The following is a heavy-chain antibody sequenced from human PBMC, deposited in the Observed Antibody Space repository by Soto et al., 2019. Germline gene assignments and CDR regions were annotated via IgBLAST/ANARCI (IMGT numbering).Heavy chain of an antibody. J-gene: IGHJ3*01. Sequence: EVQLVQSGAEVKKPGESLPISCKASGYSFTNYWIGWVRQLSGRGPEGMTIISPGDHDTRYNPSFQGQVTIAADKSTNVLYLHWSSLTASDSAMYYCVRSQGDLSYRGRDAFDVWGQGTSVTVTS. CDR3: VRSQGDLSYRGRDAFDV. CDR1: GYSFTNYW. D-gene: IGHD3-16*02. CDR2: ISPGDHDT. V-gene: IGHV5-51*01.